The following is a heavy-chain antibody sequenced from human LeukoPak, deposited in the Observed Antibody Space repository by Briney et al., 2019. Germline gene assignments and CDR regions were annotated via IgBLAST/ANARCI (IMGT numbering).Heavy chain of an antibody. J-gene: IGHJ4*02. CDR3: TRDLSHYYYDSSAKGGY. D-gene: IGHD3-22*01. CDR2: IRSKAYGGTT. Sequence: GGSLRLSCTASGLTFGDYAMSWVRQAPGKGLEWVGFIRSKAYGGTTEYAASVKGRFTISRDDSKSIAYLQMNSLKTEDTAVYYCTRDLSHYYYDSSAKGGYWGQGTLVTVSS. CDR1: GLTFGDYA. V-gene: IGHV3-49*04.